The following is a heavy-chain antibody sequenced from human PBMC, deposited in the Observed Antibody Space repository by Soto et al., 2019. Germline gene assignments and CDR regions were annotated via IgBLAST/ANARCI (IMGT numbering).Heavy chain of an antibody. V-gene: IGHV4-59*08. Sequence: SETLSLTCTVSGGSISSYYWSWIRQPPGKGLEWIGYIYYSGSTKYNPSLKSRVTISVDTSKNQFSLKLSSVTAADTAVYYCARQSCSSTSCYSWVSWFDPWGQGTLVTVSS. CDR2: IYYSGST. CDR1: GGSISSYY. CDR3: ARQSCSSTSCYSWVSWFDP. D-gene: IGHD2-2*01. J-gene: IGHJ5*02.